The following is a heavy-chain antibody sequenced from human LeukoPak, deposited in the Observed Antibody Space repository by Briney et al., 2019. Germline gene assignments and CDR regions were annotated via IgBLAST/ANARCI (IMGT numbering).Heavy chain of an antibody. J-gene: IGHJ3*02. CDR3: VRNDGDNAFDI. V-gene: IGHV3-48*01. D-gene: IGHD4-17*01. CDR1: RFTFSTYS. CDR2: ISSSSTNI. Sequence: GGSLGLSCAASRFTFSTYSMNWVRQAPGRGLEWVSYISSSSTNIYYKDSVKGRFTISRDNAKNSLYLHMTSLRAEDTAVYYCVRNDGDNAFDIWGQGTMVIVSS.